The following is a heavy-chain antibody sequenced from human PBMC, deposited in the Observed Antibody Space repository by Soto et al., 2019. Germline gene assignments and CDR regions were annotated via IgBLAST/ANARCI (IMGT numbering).Heavy chain of an antibody. CDR1: GGSINSYC. CDR2: TFDSGNA. V-gene: IGHV4-59*08. CDR3: ARHRRTTVAKFYFDN. Sequence: PSETLSLTCTVSGGSINSYCWSWIRQPPGKGLEWIAYTFDSGNANYNPSLKSRVTISVDTSKNQFSLKLTSVTAADTAVYYCARHRRTTVAKFYFDNWGQGALVTVSS. D-gene: IGHD4-4*01. J-gene: IGHJ4*02.